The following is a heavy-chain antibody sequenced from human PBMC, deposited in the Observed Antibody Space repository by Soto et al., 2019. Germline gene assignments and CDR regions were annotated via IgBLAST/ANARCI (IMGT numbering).Heavy chain of an antibody. V-gene: IGHV3-9*01. D-gene: IGHD3-22*01. CDR3: AKDTPRGDYYDSSGYD. J-gene: IGHJ4*02. CDR2: ISWNSGSI. Sequence: PGGSLRLSCAASGFTFDDYAMHWVRQAPGKGLEWVSGISWNSGSIGYADSVKGRFTISRDNAKNSLYLQMNSLRAEDTALYYCAKDTPRGDYYDSSGYDWGQGTLVTVSS. CDR1: GFTFDDYA.